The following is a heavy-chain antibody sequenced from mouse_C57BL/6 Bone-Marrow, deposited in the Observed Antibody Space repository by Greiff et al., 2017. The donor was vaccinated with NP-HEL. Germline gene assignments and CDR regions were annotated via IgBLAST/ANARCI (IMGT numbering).Heavy chain of an antibody. V-gene: IGHV2-2*01. CDR1: GFSLTSYG. CDR3: ASKGPDYYGSSYGYFDV. CDR2: IWSGGST. D-gene: IGHD1-1*01. J-gene: IGHJ1*03. Sequence: VQLQQSGPGLVQPSQSLSITCTVSGFSLTSYGVHWVRQSPGKGLEWLGVIWSGGSTDYNAAFISRLSISKDNSKSQVFFKMNILQADDTAIYYCASKGPDYYGSSYGYFDVWGTGTTVTVSS.